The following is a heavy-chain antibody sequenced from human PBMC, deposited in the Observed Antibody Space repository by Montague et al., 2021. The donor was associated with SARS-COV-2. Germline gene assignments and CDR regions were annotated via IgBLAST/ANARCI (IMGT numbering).Heavy chain of an antibody. CDR3: ARTTYVDLASIYYYVMDV. V-gene: IGHV4-59*08. CDR1: GGSINTYY. CDR2: IYYSGST. J-gene: IGHJ6*02. Sequence: SETLSLTCTVSGGSINTYYWSWIRQPPGRGLEWIGYIYYSGSTEYSPSLKGRVTMSIDTSKNQFSLRLTSVTAADTAVYFCARTTYVDLASIYYYVMDVWGQGTTVTVSS. D-gene: IGHD3-9*01.